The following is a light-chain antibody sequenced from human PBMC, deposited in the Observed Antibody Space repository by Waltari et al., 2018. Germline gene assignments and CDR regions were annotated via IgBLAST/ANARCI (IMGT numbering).Light chain of an antibody. V-gene: IGKV1-39*01. Sequence: DIQVTQSPSSLSASVGDRVTITCRASQSMSSFLNWYQQKPGKAPRLLISATSNLQSGGPARFSGSGSGADCTLTINSLQPEDFATYYCLQSYSLSLFTFGPGTRVDIK. CDR1: QSMSSF. CDR3: LQSYSLSLFT. CDR2: ATS. J-gene: IGKJ3*01.